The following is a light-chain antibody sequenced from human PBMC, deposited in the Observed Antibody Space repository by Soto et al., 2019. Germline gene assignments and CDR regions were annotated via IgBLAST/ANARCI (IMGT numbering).Light chain of an antibody. CDR2: DAS. CDR3: HQHGSSPWT. Sequence: EIVLTQSPATLSLSPGDRATLSCGASQSVSNNYLAWYQHKTGLAPRVLIYDASRRAAGIPDRFSGSGSGTDFTLTISRLEPEDFAVYYCHQHGSSPWTFGQGTKVET. J-gene: IGKJ1*01. V-gene: IGKV3D-20*01. CDR1: QSVSNNY.